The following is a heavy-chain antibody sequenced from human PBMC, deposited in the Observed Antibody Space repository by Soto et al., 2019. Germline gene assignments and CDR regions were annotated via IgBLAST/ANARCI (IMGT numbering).Heavy chain of an antibody. V-gene: IGHV1-69*01. CDR2: IIPIFGTA. CDR3: ASSSIAARQYYYYGMDV. CDR1: VGTFSSYA. D-gene: IGHD6-6*01. J-gene: IGHJ6*02. Sequence: QVQLVQSGAEVKKPGSSVKVSCKASVGTFSSYAISWVRQAPGQGLEWMGGIIPIFGTANYAQKFQGRVTITADEFTSTAYMELSSLRSEDTAVYYCASSSIAARQYYYYGMDVWGQGTTVTVSS.